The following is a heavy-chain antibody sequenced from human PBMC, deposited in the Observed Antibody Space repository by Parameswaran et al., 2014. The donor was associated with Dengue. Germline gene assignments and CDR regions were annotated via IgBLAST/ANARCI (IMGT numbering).Heavy chain of an antibody. Sequence: WIRQPQEGWSDWEINHSGRTNYNPSLKSRVTISVDTSKNQFSLKLSSVTAADTAVYYCARGREVTATFYYYYATDIWGQGATVTVSS. D-gene: IGHD2-21*02. CDR2: INHSGRT. CDR3: ARGREVTATFYYYYATDI. V-gene: IGHV4-34*01. J-gene: IGHJ6*02.